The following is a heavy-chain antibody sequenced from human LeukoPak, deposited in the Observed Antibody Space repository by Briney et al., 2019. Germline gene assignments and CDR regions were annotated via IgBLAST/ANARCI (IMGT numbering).Heavy chain of an antibody. CDR3: ARVHKDDFWSGYYARMDYYYYYYMDV. V-gene: IGHV4-4*07. CDR1: GGSISSYY. D-gene: IGHD3-3*01. J-gene: IGHJ6*03. Sequence: PSETLSLTCTVSGGSISSYYWRWIRQPAGKGLEWIGRIYTSGSTNYNPSLKSRVTMSVDTSKNQFSLKLSSVTAADTAVYYCARVHKDDFWSGYYARMDYYYYYYMDVWGKGTTVTVSS. CDR2: IYTSGST.